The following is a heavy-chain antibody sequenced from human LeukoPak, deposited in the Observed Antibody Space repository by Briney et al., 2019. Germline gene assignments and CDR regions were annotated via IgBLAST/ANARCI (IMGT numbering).Heavy chain of an antibody. V-gene: IGHV1-18*01. J-gene: IGHJ4*02. CDR3: ARDKDLGPVARTFDY. Sequence: ASVTVSFTAARYAFSAYGNSRVRQAPGQGEGWVGGISNYNGQTKYSHNFQGRVTVNTAPSTTTPYMELTRLTSDDTAVYYCARDKDLGPVARTFDYWGQGTLVTVSS. D-gene: IGHD6-19*01. CDR1: RYAFSAYG. CDR2: ISNYNGQT.